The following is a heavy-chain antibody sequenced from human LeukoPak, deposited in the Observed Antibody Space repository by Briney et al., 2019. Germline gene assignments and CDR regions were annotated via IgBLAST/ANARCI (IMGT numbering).Heavy chain of an antibody. Sequence: KTSETLSLTCTVSGGSISSYYWSWIRQPPGKGLEWIGYIYYSGSTNYNPSLKSRVTISVDTSKNQFSLKLSSVTAADTAVYYCARGVFSGGYYMDVWGKGTTVTVSS. V-gene: IGHV4-59*08. D-gene: IGHD2-15*01. CDR1: GGSISSYY. CDR3: ARGVFSGGYYMDV. J-gene: IGHJ6*03. CDR2: IYYSGST.